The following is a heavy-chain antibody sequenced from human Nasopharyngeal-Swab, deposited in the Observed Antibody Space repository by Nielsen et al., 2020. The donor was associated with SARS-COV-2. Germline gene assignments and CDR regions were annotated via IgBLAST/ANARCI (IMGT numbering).Heavy chain of an antibody. D-gene: IGHD3-3*01. J-gene: IGHJ6*02. CDR3: ARDGLDYDFWSAYFMDV. V-gene: IGHV3-21*01. CDR1: GIILNYYA. Sequence: GESLKISCAASGIILNYYAMSWVRQAPGKGLEWVSSISSSSSYIYYADSVKGRFTISRDNAKNSFSLQMNSLRAEDTAVYYCARDGLDYDFWSAYFMDVWGQGTTVTVSS. CDR2: ISSSSSYI.